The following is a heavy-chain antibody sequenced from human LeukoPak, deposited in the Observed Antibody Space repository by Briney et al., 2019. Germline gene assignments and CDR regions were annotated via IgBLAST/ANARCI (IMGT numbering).Heavy chain of an antibody. CDR2: IKEDGGEL. CDR1: GFTFSNHW. V-gene: IGHV3-7*04. J-gene: IGHJ4*02. Sequence: GGSLRLSRAASGFTFSNHWMSWVRQAPGKGLEWVANIKEDGGELNYVDSVKGRFTISRDNAKQSLFLQMNSLRVEDLGVYYCARGRRWLQPLDYWGQGTLVTVSS. CDR3: ARGRRWLQPLDY. D-gene: IGHD5-24*01.